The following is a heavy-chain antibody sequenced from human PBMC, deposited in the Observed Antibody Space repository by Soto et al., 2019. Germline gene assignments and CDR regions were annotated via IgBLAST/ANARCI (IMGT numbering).Heavy chain of an antibody. V-gene: IGHV3-23*01. D-gene: IGHD6-13*01. CDR1: GFTFSSYA. CDR3: AKVRAAARTGNPYYYYGMDV. J-gene: IGHJ6*02. CDR2: ISGSGGST. Sequence: GGSLRLSCAASGFTFSSYAMSWVRQAPGKGLEWVSAISGSGGSTYYADSVKGRFTISRDNSKNTLYLQMNSLRAEDTAVYYCAKVRAAARTGNPYYYYGMDVWGQGTTVTVSS.